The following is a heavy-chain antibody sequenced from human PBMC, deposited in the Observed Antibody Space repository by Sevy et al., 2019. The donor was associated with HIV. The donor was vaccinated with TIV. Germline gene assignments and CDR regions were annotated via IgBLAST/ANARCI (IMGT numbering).Heavy chain of an antibody. V-gene: IGHV4-31*03. Sequence: SETLSLTCTVSDGSISSGGYYWSWIRQHPGKGLEWIGYIYYSGSTYYNPSLKSRVTISVDTSKNQFSLKLSSVTAADTAVYYCARAGEVLLWFGAFDYWGQGTLVTVSS. J-gene: IGHJ4*02. CDR2: IYYSGST. CDR1: DGSISSGGYY. D-gene: IGHD3-10*01. CDR3: ARAGEVLLWFGAFDY.